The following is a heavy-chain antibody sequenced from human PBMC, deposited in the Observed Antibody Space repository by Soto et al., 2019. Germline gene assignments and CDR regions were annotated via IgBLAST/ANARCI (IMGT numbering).Heavy chain of an antibody. CDR3: AVIPTTVTTYAFDI. J-gene: IGHJ3*02. V-gene: IGHV3-21*01. CDR1: GFTFSSYS. Sequence: EVQLVESGGGLVKPGGSLRLSCAASGFTFSSYSMNWVRQAPGKGLEWVSSISSSSSYIYYADSVKGRFTISRDNAKNSLYLQMNSLRAEDTAVYYCAVIPTTVTTYAFDIWGQGTMVTVSS. D-gene: IGHD4-17*01. CDR2: ISSSSSYI.